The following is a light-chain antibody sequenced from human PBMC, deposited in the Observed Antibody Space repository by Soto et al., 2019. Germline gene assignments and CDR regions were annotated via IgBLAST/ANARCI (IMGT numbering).Light chain of an antibody. CDR1: QGIGNA. CDR3: LQDINYTWT. Sequence: AIQMTQSPSSLSASVGDRVTISCRASQGIGNALGWYQQKPGKPPKVLIYGASNLQSGVPPRFTGTGGERYCTGPISSMQPEDYATYYCLQDINYTWTFGQGNEV. J-gene: IGKJ1*01. V-gene: IGKV1-6*01. CDR2: GAS.